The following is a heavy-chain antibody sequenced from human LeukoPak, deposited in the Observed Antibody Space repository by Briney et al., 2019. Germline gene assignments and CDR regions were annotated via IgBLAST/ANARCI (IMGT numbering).Heavy chain of an antibody. CDR3: ARTGYSNYGAPFDY. D-gene: IGHD4-4*01. CDR2: IYSGGST. Sequence: PGGSLRLSCAASGFTVSSNYMSWVRQAPGKGLEWVSVIYSGGSTYYADSVKGRFTISRDNSKNTLYLQMNSLRAEDTAVYYCARTGYSNYGAPFDYWGQGTLVTVSS. V-gene: IGHV3-66*01. J-gene: IGHJ4*02. CDR1: GFTVSSNY.